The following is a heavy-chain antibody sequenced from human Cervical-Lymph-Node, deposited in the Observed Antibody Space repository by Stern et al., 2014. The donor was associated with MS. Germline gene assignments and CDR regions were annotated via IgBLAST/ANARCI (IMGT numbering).Heavy chain of an antibody. V-gene: IGHV1-69*01. D-gene: IGHD6-13*01. CDR2: IIPIFRTP. J-gene: IGHJ5*02. CDR3: ARDRMSIAAAGTSWFDP. Sequence: QLVQSGAEVKKPGSSVKVSCKASGGPFSSYTISWVRQAPGQGLEWMGGIIPIFRTPNYAQKFQGRVTITADESTSTAYMELSSLRSEDTAVYYCARDRMSIAAAGTSWFDPWGQGTLVTVSS. CDR1: GGPFSSYT.